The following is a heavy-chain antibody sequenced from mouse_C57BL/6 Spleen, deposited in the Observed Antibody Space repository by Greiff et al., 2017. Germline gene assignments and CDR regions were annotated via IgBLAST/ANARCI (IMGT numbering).Heavy chain of an antibody. CDR2: INPGSGGT. V-gene: IGHV1-54*01. J-gene: IGHJ4*01. D-gene: IGHD1-1*01. Sequence: QVQLQQSGAELVRPGTSVKVSCKASGYAFTNYLIEWVKQRPGQGLEWIGVINPGSGGTNYNEKFKGKATLTADKSSSTAYMQLSSLTSEDSAVYFCARVTTVGAMDYWGQGTSVTVSS. CDR3: ARVTTVGAMDY. CDR1: GYAFTNYL.